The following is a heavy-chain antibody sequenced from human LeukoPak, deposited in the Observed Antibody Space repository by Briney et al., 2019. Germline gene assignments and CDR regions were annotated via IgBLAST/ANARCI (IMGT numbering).Heavy chain of an antibody. CDR2: ISAYNGNT. CDR3: VRDRPNYYDSSGYYGY. Sequence: ASVKVSCKASGYTFTSYGISWVRQAPGQGLEWMGWISAYNGNTNYAQKLQGRVTMTTDTSTSTAYMELRSLRSDDTAVYYCVRDRPNYYDSSGYYGYWGQGTLVTVSS. V-gene: IGHV1-18*01. D-gene: IGHD3-22*01. J-gene: IGHJ4*02. CDR1: GYTFTSYG.